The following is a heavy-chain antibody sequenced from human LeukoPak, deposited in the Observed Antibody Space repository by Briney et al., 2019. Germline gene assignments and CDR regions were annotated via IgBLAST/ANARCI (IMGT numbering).Heavy chain of an antibody. Sequence: GGSLRLSCAASGFIFSTYWMSWVRQAPGKGLEWVANIKEDGSEKNYADSVKGRFTISRDNAKNSLYLQMNSLRAEDTAVYYCASSVVAGTDYWGQGTLVTVPS. V-gene: IGHV3-7*01. J-gene: IGHJ4*02. D-gene: IGHD2-15*01. CDR3: ASSVVAGTDY. CDR2: IKEDGSEK. CDR1: GFIFSTYW.